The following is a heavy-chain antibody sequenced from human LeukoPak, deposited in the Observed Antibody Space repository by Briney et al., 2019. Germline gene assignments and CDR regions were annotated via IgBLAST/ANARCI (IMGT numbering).Heavy chain of an antibody. CDR3: AREVIPDRPPRQQLVQGWFDP. D-gene: IGHD6-13*01. CDR2: IIPIFGTA. V-gene: IGHV1-69*13. Sequence: SVKVSCKASGGTFSSYAISWVRQAPGQGLEWMGGIIPIFGTANYARKFQGRVTITADESTSTAYMELSSLRSEDTAVYYCAREVIPDRPPRQQLVQGWFDPWGQGTLVTVSS. CDR1: GGTFSSYA. J-gene: IGHJ5*02.